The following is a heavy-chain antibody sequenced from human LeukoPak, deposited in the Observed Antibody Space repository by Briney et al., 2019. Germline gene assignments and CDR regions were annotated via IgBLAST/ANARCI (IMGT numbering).Heavy chain of an antibody. CDR1: GGSISSYY. J-gene: IGHJ4*02. CDR2: IYYSGST. CDR3: ARTRITIFGVVRYYFDY. V-gene: IGHV4-59*12. D-gene: IGHD3-3*01. Sequence: PSETLSFTCTVSGGSISSYYWNWIRQPPGKGLEWIGNIYYSGSTNYNPSLKSRVTMSVDTSKNQFSLKLSSVTAADTAVYYCARTRITIFGVVRYYFDYWGQGTLVTVSS.